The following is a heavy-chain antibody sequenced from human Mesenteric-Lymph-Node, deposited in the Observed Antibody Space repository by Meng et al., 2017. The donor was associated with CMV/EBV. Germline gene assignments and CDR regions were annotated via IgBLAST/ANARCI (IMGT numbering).Heavy chain of an antibody. Sequence: GESLKISCAASGFTVSSNYMSWVRQAPGKGLEWVSVIYSCGSTYYADSVKGRFTISRDNSKNTLYLQMNSLRAEDTAVYYCASMWEGGYWGQGTLVTVSS. CDR1: GFTVSSNY. CDR3: ASMWEGGY. CDR2: IYSCGST. J-gene: IGHJ4*02. D-gene: IGHD1-26*01. V-gene: IGHV3-66*03.